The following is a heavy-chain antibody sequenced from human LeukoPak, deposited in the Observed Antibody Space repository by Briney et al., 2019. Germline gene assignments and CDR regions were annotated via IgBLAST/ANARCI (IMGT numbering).Heavy chain of an antibody. CDR2: INTNTGNP. CDR1: GYTFTSYA. V-gene: IGHV7-4-1*02. Sequence: ASVKVSCKASGYTFTSYAMNWVRQAPGQGLEWMGWINTNTGNPTYAQGFTGRFVFSLDTSVSTAYLRISSLKAEDTAVYHCARDSGARGNSSWYYFINGYYYYMDVWGKGTTVTVSS. CDR3: ARDSGARGNSSWYYFINGYYYYMDV. D-gene: IGHD6-13*01. J-gene: IGHJ6*03.